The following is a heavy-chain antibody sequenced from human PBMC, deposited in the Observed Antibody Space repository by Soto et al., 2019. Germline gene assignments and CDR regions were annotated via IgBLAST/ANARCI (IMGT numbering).Heavy chain of an antibody. Sequence: QVQLQESGPGLVKPSETLSLTCTVSGGSVSSGSYYWSWIRQPPGKGLEWIGYIYYSGSTNYNPPLKSRVTISVDTSKNQFSLKLSSVTAADTAVYYCARVGMDSGYDSTFDYWGQGTLVTVSS. D-gene: IGHD5-12*01. V-gene: IGHV4-61*01. CDR1: GGSVSSGSYY. CDR2: IYYSGST. J-gene: IGHJ4*02. CDR3: ARVGMDSGYDSTFDY.